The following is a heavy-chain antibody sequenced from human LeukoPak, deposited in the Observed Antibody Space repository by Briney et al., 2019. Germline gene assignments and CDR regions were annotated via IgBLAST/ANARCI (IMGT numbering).Heavy chain of an antibody. Sequence: SETLSLTCTVSGGSISSGGYYWSWIRQPPGKGLEWIGYIYHSGSTYYNPCLKSRVTISVDRSKNQFSLKLSSVTAADTAVYYCARDRSYGISYYFDYWGQGTLVTVSS. CDR3: ARDRSYGISYYFDY. V-gene: IGHV4-30-2*01. J-gene: IGHJ4*02. D-gene: IGHD5-18*01. CDR2: IYHSGST. CDR1: GGSISSGGYY.